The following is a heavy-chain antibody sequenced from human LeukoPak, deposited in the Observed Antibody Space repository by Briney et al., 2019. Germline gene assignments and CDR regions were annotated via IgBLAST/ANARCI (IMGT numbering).Heavy chain of an antibody. CDR2: ISSSSSTI. V-gene: IGHV3-48*01. Sequence: PGGSLRLSCAASGFTFSSYSMNWVRQAPGKGLEWVSYISSSSSTIYYADSVEGRFTISRDNVKNSLYLQMNSLRAEDTAVNYCARDDRLPQAYDTLTGYYLDAYYYYGMDVWGQGTTVTVSS. J-gene: IGHJ6*02. D-gene: IGHD3-9*01. CDR1: GFTFSSYS. CDR3: ARDDRLPQAYDTLTGYYLDAYYYYGMDV.